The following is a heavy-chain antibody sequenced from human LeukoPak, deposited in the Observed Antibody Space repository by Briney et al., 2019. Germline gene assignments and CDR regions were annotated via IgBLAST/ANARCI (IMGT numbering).Heavy chain of an antibody. CDR1: GGSFSGYY. J-gene: IGHJ3*02. D-gene: IGHD3-16*02. V-gene: IGHV4-34*01. CDR3: AVVMITFGGVIPRAFDI. CDR2: INHSGST. Sequence: SETLSLTCAVYGGSFSGYYWSWIRQPPGKGLEWIGEINHSGSTYYNPSLKSRVTISVDTSKNQFSLKLSSVTAADTAVYYCAVVMITFGGVIPRAFDIWGQGTMVTVSS.